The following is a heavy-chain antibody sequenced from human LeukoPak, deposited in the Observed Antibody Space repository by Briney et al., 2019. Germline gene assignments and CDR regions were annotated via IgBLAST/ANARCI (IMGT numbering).Heavy chain of an antibody. D-gene: IGHD2-21*01. CDR3: ARDHDWGFDY. CDR2: ISSSHI. CDR1: GFTFKDYS. Sequence: GRSLRLSCAASGFTFKDYSMNWVRQAAGKGLEFVSYISSSHIYYADSVKGRFTISRDNAKNSLYLEMNSLRAEDTAVYYCARDHDWGFDYWGQGILVTVSS. J-gene: IGHJ4*02. V-gene: IGHV3-48*01.